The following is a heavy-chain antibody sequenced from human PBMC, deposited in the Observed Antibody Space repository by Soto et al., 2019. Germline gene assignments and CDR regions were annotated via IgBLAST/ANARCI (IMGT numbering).Heavy chain of an antibody. CDR2: IIPALGTA. V-gene: IGHV1-69*08. J-gene: IGHJ2*01. Sequence: QDQLVQSGAEVKKPGSSAKVSCKASGGTFSSHTFSWVRQAPGQGLEWMGRIIPALGTATYAQKFQGRVTITADESATTGYMELNSLRSEDTAVYYCARPDFGDYWYFDLWGRGTLVTVSS. CDR3: ARPDFGDYWYFDL. D-gene: IGHD4-17*01. CDR1: GGTFSSHT.